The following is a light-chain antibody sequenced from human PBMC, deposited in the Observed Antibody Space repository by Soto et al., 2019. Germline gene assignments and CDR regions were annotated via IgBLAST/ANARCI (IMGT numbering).Light chain of an antibody. CDR2: AAS. CDR3: QKYNNAPLT. Sequence: DIWITQSPSSLSASVGDRITITCRASQGISNFLAWYQQKPGKVPKLLIYAASTLQSGVPSRFSGSGSGTDFTLTITSLQPEDVATYYCQKYNNAPLTFGGGTKVDIK. V-gene: IGKV1-27*01. CDR1: QGISNF. J-gene: IGKJ4*01.